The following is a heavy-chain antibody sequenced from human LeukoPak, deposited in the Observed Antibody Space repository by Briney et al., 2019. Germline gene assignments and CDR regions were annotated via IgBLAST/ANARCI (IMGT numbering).Heavy chain of an antibody. D-gene: IGHD3-22*01. Sequence: PGGSLRLSCAASGFTVSSNYMSWVRQAPGKGLEWVSVIYSGGSTYYADSVKGRFTISRDNSKNTLYLQMTSLRAEDTAVYYCARAKSDYYDSSGYYYNWGQGTLVTVSS. CDR3: ARAKSDYYDSSGYYYN. CDR1: GFTVSSNY. CDR2: IYSGGST. J-gene: IGHJ4*02. V-gene: IGHV3-66*01.